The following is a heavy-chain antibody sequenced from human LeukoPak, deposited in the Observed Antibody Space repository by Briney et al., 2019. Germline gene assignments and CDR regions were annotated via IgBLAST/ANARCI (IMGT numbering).Heavy chain of an antibody. D-gene: IGHD2-15*01. J-gene: IGHJ4*01. V-gene: IGHV3-7*01. Sequence: GGSLRLSCAASGFTLSSHWMSWVRQAPGKGREWVANINQYGSERNYVDTVKGRFTISRDNAQSSLYLQMNSLRAEDTAIYYCARDHVVDGLVFDYWGHGNLVTVSS. CDR1: GFTLSSHW. CDR3: ARDHVVDGLVFDY. CDR2: INQYGSER.